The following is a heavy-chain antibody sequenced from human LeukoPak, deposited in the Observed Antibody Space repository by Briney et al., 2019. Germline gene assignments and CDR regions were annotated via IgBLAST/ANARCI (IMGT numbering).Heavy chain of an antibody. Sequence: SVKVSCKASGGTFSSYAISWVRQAPGQGLEWMGGIIPIFGTANYAQKFQGRVTITADESTSTAYIELSSLRSEDTAVYYCASLKRLGYYYGSGSYWLDYWGQGTLVTVSS. V-gene: IGHV1-69*13. J-gene: IGHJ4*02. CDR2: IIPIFGTA. CDR1: GGTFSSYA. CDR3: ASLKRLGYYYGSGSYWLDY. D-gene: IGHD3-10*01.